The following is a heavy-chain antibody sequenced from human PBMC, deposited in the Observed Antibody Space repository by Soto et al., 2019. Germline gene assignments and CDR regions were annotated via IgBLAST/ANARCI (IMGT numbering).Heavy chain of an antibody. CDR3: ANSGWYEGNACDI. Sequence: QVQLVQSGAAVKKPGASVKVSCKASGYTFTSYDINWVRQATGQGLEWMGWMNPNSGNTGYEQKFQGRVTMTRNTSISTAYMELSSLRSEDTAVYYCANSGWYEGNACDIWGQGTMVTVSS. CDR2: MNPNSGNT. J-gene: IGHJ3*02. D-gene: IGHD6-19*01. CDR1: GYTFTSYD. V-gene: IGHV1-8*01.